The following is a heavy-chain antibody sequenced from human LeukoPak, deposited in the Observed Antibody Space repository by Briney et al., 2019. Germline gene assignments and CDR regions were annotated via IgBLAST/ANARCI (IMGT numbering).Heavy chain of an antibody. CDR3: AANLYSSGWYGEY. CDR2: ISRSGGST. CDR1: GFTFSSYA. D-gene: IGHD6-19*01. V-gene: IGHV3-23*01. J-gene: IGHJ4*02. Sequence: GGSLRLSCAASGFTFSSYAMSWVRQAPGKGLEWVSAISRSGGSTYYADSVKGRFTISRDNSKNTLYLQMYSLGAEETALYYCAANLYSSGWYGEYWGQGTLVTVSS.